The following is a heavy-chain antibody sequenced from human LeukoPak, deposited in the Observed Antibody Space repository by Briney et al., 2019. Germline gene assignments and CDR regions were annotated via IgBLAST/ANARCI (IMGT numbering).Heavy chain of an antibody. CDR3: AKDRYSESLDAFDI. CDR2: ISWDGGST. V-gene: IGHV3-43D*03. Sequence: PGGSLRLSCAASGFTFDDYAMHWVRQAPGKGLEWVSLISWDGGSTYYADSVKGRFTISRDNSKNSLYLQMNSLRAEDTALYYCAKDRYSESLDAFDIWGQGTMVTVSS. J-gene: IGHJ3*02. D-gene: IGHD1-26*01. CDR1: GFTFDDYA.